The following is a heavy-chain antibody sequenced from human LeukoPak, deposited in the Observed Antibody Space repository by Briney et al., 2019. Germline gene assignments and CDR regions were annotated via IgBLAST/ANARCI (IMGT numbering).Heavy chain of an antibody. V-gene: IGHV3-30*02. Sequence: PGGSLRLSCAASGFTFSNYGMHWVRQAPDKGLEWVAFLQNHGGDIHYAESVEGRFTISRDNSKNTLYLQMNSLRAEDTAVYYCAKPEWLNGNGVDYWGQGTLVTVSS. D-gene: IGHD3-3*01. CDR1: GFTFSNYG. CDR2: LQNHGGDI. CDR3: AKPEWLNGNGVDY. J-gene: IGHJ4*02.